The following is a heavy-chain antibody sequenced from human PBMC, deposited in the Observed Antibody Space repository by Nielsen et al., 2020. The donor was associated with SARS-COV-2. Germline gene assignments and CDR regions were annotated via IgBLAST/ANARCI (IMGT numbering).Heavy chain of an antibody. J-gene: IGHJ3*02. V-gene: IGHV3-30-3*01. CDR1: GFTFSSYW. CDR3: ARVKGGSYYSAFDI. CDR2: ISYDGSNK. Sequence: GESLKISCAASGFTFSSYWMNWVRQAPGKGLEWVAVISYDGSNKYYADSVKGRFTISRDNSKNTLYLQMNSLRAEDTAVYYCARVKGGSYYSAFDIWGQGTMVTVSS. D-gene: IGHD1-26*01.